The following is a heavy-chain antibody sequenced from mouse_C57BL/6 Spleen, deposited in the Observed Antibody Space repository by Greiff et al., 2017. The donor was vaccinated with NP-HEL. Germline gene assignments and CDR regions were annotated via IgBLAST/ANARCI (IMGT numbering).Heavy chain of an antibody. CDR3: ARKAATVVDGAWFAY. V-gene: IGHV1-80*01. CDR2: IYPGDGDT. D-gene: IGHD1-1*01. CDR1: GYAFSSYW. J-gene: IGHJ3*01. Sequence: QVQLQQSGAELVKPGASVNISCKASGYAFSSYWMNWVKQRPGKGLEWIGQIYPGDGDTNYNGKFKGKATLTADKSSSTAYMELRSVASEDSAVYFCARKAATVVDGAWFAYWGQGTLVTVSA.